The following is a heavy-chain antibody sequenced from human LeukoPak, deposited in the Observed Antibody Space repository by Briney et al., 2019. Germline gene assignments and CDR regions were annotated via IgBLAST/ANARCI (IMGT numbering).Heavy chain of an antibody. Sequence: ASVKVSCKASGYTFTGYYMHWVRQAPGQGLESMGWINPNSGGTNYAQKFQGRVTMTRDTSISTAYMELSRLRSDDTAVYYCARSAMIVVAPFDYWGQGTLVTVSS. CDR3: ARSAMIVVAPFDY. J-gene: IGHJ4*02. D-gene: IGHD3-22*01. CDR1: GYTFTGYY. V-gene: IGHV1-2*02. CDR2: INPNSGGT.